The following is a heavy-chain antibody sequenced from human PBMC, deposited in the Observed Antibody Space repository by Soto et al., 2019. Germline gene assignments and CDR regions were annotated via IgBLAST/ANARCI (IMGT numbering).Heavy chain of an antibody. D-gene: IGHD3-22*01. CDR2: ISRYGDFT. J-gene: IGHJ4*02. V-gene: IGHV3-23*01. Sequence: EVQLLESGGDLIQPGGSLRLPCAASGFTFNIYAMTWVRQAPGKGLVWVSAISRYGDFTYYEESAEGRFTISRDNSKTTLYLQMNRLRAEDTAVDYCAKDRYLGHDSRGYLVDNWVQGTLVTVSS. CDR3: AKDRYLGHDSRGYLVDN. CDR1: GFTFNIYA.